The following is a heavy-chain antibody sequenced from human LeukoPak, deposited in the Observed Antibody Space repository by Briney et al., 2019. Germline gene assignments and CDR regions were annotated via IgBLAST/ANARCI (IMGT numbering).Heavy chain of an antibody. V-gene: IGHV3-33*06. Sequence: GGSLRLSCAASGFTFSSYGMHWVRQAPGKGLEWVAVIWYDGSNKYYADSVKGRFTISRDNSKNTLYLQVNSLRAEDTAVYYCAKGGKWDVTPFDYWGQGTLVTVSS. CDR2: IWYDGSNK. J-gene: IGHJ4*02. CDR3: AKGGKWDVTPFDY. D-gene: IGHD1-26*01. CDR1: GFTFSSYG.